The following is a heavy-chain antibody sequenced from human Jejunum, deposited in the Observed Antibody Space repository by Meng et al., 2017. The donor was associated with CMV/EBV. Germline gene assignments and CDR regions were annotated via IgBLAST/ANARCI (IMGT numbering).Heavy chain of an antibody. D-gene: IGHD1-26*01. V-gene: IGHV4-4*07. Sequence: HVCRQASGPGLVKSSETLSLTCFVSAGPISGYYGSWIRQPAGKGLEWIGRIYTSGSTHYNPSLKSRLTMSVDLAKNQISLKLSSVTAADTAVYYCARESGSYYWFDPWGQGTLVTVSS. J-gene: IGHJ5*02. CDR1: AGPISGYY. CDR2: IYTSGST. CDR3: ARESGSYYWFDP.